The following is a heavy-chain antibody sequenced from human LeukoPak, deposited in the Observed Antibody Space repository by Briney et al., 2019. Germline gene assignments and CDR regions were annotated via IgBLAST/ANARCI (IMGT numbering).Heavy chain of an antibody. V-gene: IGHV4-59*01. Sequence: SETLSLTCTVSGDSISSYYWSWSRQPPGKGLEWIGYVYYSGSTNYNPSLKSRVTISVDTSKNQFYLKLSSVTAADTAVYYCARAKSCSGGSCSPGYWSDPWGQGTLVTVSS. CDR3: ARAKSCSGGSCSPGYWSDP. J-gene: IGHJ5*02. CDR1: GDSISSYY. CDR2: VYYSGST. D-gene: IGHD2-15*01.